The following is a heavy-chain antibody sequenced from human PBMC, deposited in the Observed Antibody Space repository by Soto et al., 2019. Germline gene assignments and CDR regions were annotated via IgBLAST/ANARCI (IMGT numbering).Heavy chain of an antibody. CDR3: ARYDFWSGYYDSWFDP. D-gene: IGHD3-3*01. CDR1: GFTFSSYW. Sequence: PGGSLRLSCAASGFTFSSYWMHWVRQAPGKGLVWVSRINSDGSSTSYADSVKGRFTISRDNAKNTLYLQMNSLRAEDTAVYYCARYDFWSGYYDSWFDPWGQGTLVTVSS. J-gene: IGHJ5*02. CDR2: INSDGSST. V-gene: IGHV3-74*01.